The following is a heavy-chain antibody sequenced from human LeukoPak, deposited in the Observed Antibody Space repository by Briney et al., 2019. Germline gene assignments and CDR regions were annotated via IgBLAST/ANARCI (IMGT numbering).Heavy chain of an antibody. CDR3: AKRSLGDCSSTSCSTAYAFDI. V-gene: IGHV3-23*01. Sequence: PGGSLRLSCAASGFTFSSYAMSWVRQAPGKGLEWVSAISGSGGSTYYADSVKGRFTISRDNSKNTLYLQMNSLRAEDTAVYYCAKRSLGDCSSTSCSTAYAFDIWGQGTMVTVSS. J-gene: IGHJ3*02. CDR2: ISGSGGST. D-gene: IGHD2-2*01. CDR1: GFTFSSYA.